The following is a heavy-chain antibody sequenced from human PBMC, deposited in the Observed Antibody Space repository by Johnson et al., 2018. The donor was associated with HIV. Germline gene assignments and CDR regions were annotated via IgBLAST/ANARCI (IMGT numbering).Heavy chain of an antibody. CDR1: GFTFSSYA. CDR3: AKVKWELSLNDAFDI. J-gene: IGHJ3*02. D-gene: IGHD1-26*01. V-gene: IGHV3-30-3*01. CDR2: ISYDGSNK. Sequence: VQLVESGGGLIQPGGSLRLSCAASGFTFSSYAMHWVRQAPGKGLEWVAVISYDGSNKYYADSVKGRFTISRDNSKNTLYLQMNSLRAEDTAVYYCAKVKWELSLNDAFDIWGQGTMVTVSS.